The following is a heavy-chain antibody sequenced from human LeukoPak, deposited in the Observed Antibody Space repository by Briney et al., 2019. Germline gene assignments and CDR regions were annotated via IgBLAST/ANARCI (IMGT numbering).Heavy chain of an antibody. Sequence: PSETLSLTCTVSGGSISSSSYYWGWIRQPPGKGLEWIGSIYYSGSTYYNPSLKSRVTISVDTSKNQFSLKLSSVTAADTAVYYCARIPRPGIAAAGTVNYFDYWGQGTLVTVSS. CDR3: ARIPRPGIAAAGTVNYFDY. D-gene: IGHD6-13*01. V-gene: IGHV4-39*07. CDR1: GGSISSSSYY. CDR2: IYYSGST. J-gene: IGHJ4*02.